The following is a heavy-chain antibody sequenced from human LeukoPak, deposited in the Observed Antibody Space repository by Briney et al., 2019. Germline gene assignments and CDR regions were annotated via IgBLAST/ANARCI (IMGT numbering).Heavy chain of an antibody. CDR3: ARSYAYIWGTYRPFYYFDY. J-gene: IGHJ4*02. V-gene: IGHV3-7*01. CDR2: IREDGSEK. D-gene: IGHD3-16*02. CDR1: GFTFSNYW. Sequence: GGSLRLSCATSGFTFSNYWMTWVRQAPGKGLEWVASIREDGSEKDYVDSVKGRFTISRDNAKNSLYLQMNSLRAEDTAVYYCARSYAYIWGTYRPFYYFDYWGQGTMVTVSS.